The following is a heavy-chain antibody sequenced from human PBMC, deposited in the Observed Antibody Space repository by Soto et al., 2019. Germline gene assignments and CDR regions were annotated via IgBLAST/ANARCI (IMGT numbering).Heavy chain of an antibody. D-gene: IGHD3-3*01. Sequence: QLQLQESGPGLVKPSETLSLSCSVSGASISDNNFYWGWVRQPPGKGLEWIGSIYYGETTYYNPSLKSRVTISADTSNNPVSLMVTSVTVAATAVYYCARLAAYDFWRGGNWFDTWGQGVLVTVSS. CDR2: IYYGETT. V-gene: IGHV4-39*01. CDR1: GASISDNNFY. J-gene: IGHJ5*02. CDR3: ARLAAYDFWRGGNWFDT.